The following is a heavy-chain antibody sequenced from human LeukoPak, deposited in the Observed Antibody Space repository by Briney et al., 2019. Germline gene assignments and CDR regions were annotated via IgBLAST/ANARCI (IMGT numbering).Heavy chain of an antibody. CDR2: IKQDGSEK. V-gene: IGHV3-7*01. D-gene: IGHD1-1*01. CDR3: ARETGNDAFDI. Sequence: GGSLRLSCAASGFTFSSYWMSWVRQAPGKGLEWVANIKQDGSEKYYVDSVKGRFTISRDNAKNSLYLQMNSLRADDTAVYYCARETGNDAFDIWGQGTMVTVSS. CDR1: GFTFSSYW. J-gene: IGHJ3*02.